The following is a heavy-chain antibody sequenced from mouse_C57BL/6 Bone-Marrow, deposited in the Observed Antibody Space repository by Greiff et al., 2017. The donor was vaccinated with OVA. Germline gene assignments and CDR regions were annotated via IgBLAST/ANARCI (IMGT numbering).Heavy chain of an antibody. Sequence: QVQLQQSGAELARPGASVKLSCKASGYTFTSYGISWVKQRTGLGLEWIGEIYPRSGNTYYNEKFKGKATLTADKSSSTAYMELRSLTSEDSAVYFCARTPYGSSKGYYFDYWGQGTTLTVSS. CDR1: GYTFTSYG. J-gene: IGHJ2*01. CDR3: ARTPYGSSKGYYFDY. D-gene: IGHD1-1*01. CDR2: IYPRSGNT. V-gene: IGHV1-81*01.